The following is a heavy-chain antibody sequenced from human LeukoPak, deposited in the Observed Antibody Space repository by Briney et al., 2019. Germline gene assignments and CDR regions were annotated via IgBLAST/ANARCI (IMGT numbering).Heavy chain of an antibody. J-gene: IGHJ4*02. CDR1: GFTFSGYA. CDR2: IWYDGSNK. D-gene: IGHD3-22*01. Sequence: GGSLRLSCEASGFTFSGYAVSWVRQAPGKGLEWVAVIWYDGSNKYYADSVKGRFTISRDNSKNTLYLQMNSLRAEDTAVYYCARWLDSSGYYHFDYWGQGTLVTVSS. CDR3: ARWLDSSGYYHFDY. V-gene: IGHV3-33*08.